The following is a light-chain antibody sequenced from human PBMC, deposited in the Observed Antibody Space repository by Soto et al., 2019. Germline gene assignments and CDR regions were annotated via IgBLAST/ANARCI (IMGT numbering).Light chain of an antibody. CDR2: TAS. CDR1: QSINSW. CDR3: QQYHRSPVT. V-gene: IGKV1-5*03. Sequence: DIQMTQSPSTLSAFVGDRVTITCRASQSINSWLAWYQQKPGKAPNLLIYTASNLESGAPSSFSGSGSGTEFPLTISRLHPDYFATYYCQQYHRSPVTFGGGTKVEIK. J-gene: IGKJ4*01.